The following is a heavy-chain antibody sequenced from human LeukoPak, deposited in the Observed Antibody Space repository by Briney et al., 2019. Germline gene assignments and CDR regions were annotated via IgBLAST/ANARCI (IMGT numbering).Heavy chain of an antibody. CDR3: ARGLSSSSWYNWFDP. Sequence: SETLSLTCTVSGGSISRSSFYWGWIRQPPGKGLEWIGSIYYSGNTYYNPSLRSRVTISVDTSKNQFSLKLSSVTAADTAVYYCARGLSSSSWYNWFDPWGQGTLVIVSS. V-gene: IGHV4-39*01. D-gene: IGHD6-13*01. J-gene: IGHJ5*02. CDR2: IYYSGNT. CDR1: GGSISRSSFY.